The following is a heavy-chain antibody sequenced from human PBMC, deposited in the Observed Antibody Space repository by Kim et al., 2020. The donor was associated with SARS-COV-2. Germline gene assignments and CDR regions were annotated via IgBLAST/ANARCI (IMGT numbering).Heavy chain of an antibody. CDR2: IYYSGST. CDR3: ARQTYYYDSSGYRAFDI. CDR1: GGSISSYY. Sequence: SETLSLTCTVSGGSISSYYWSWIRQPPGKGLEWIGYIYYSGSTNYNPSLKSRVTISVDTSKNQFSLKLSSVTAADTAVYYCARQTYYYDSSGYRAFDIWGQGTMVTVSS. J-gene: IGHJ3*02. D-gene: IGHD3-22*01. V-gene: IGHV4-59*08.